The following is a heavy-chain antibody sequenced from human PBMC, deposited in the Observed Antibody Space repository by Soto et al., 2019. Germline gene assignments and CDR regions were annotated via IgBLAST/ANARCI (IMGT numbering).Heavy chain of an antibody. CDR3: ARQPKGHDFWSGYYTGYYYYGMDV. D-gene: IGHD3-3*01. CDR2: IYPGDSDT. V-gene: IGHV5-51*01. Sequence: PGESLKISCKGSGYSFTSYWIGWVRQMPGKGLEWMGIIYPGDSDTRYSPSFQGQVTISADKPISTAYLQWSSLKASDTAMYYCARQPKGHDFWSGYYTGYYYYGMDVWGQGTTVTVSS. CDR1: GYSFTSYW. J-gene: IGHJ6*02.